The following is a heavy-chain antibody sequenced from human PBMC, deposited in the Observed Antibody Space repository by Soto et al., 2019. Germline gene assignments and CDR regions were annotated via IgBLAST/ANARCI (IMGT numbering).Heavy chain of an antibody. Sequence: QVQLVESGGGLVKPGGSLRLSCAVSGFTFSDYYMSWIRQAPGKGLEWLSYISSSGSSTYYADSVKGRFTISRDNAKNSLFLQMNSLRAEDTAVYYCAGDGDIVTLPGALIWFDPWGQGTLVTVSS. J-gene: IGHJ5*02. D-gene: IGHD2-15*01. CDR3: AGDGDIVTLPGALIWFDP. CDR2: ISSSGSST. V-gene: IGHV3-11*01. CDR1: GFTFSDYY.